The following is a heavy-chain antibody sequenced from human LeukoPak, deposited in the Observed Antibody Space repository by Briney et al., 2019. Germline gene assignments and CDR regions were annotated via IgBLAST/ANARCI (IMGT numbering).Heavy chain of an antibody. Sequence: SETLSLTCTVSGGSISSYYWSWIRQPPGKGLEWIGYIYYSGSTNYNPSLKSRVTISVDTYKNQFSLTLSSVTAADTAVYYCTRGDSSGWYPFDYWGQGTLVTVSS. D-gene: IGHD6-19*01. CDR2: IYYSGST. V-gene: IGHV4-59*01. CDR1: GGSISSYY. J-gene: IGHJ4*02. CDR3: TRGDSSGWYPFDY.